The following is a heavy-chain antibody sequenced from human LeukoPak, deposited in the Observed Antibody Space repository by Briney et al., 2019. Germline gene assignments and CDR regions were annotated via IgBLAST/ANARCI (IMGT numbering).Heavy chain of an antibody. Sequence: GGSLRLSCAASGFIVSSNYMSWVRQAPGKGLEWVSVIYSGGSTYYADSVKGRFTISRDKSKNTLFLQMNSLRAEDTAVYYCARGVHDFWSGFYFDYWGQGTLVTVSS. J-gene: IGHJ4*02. D-gene: IGHD3-3*01. CDR3: ARGVHDFWSGFYFDY. V-gene: IGHV3-66*02. CDR1: GFIVSSNY. CDR2: IYSGGST.